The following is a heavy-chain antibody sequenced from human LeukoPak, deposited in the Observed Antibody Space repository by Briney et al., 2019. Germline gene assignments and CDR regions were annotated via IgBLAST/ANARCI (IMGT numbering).Heavy chain of an antibody. Sequence: GGSLRLSCAASGFTFSSFDMHWVRQPTGQGLEWVLPIGTASDTYYPGSGEGRFTLSRDNAKNSLYLQMNSLTAGDTAVYYCARGPTRGKYYYMDVWGKGTTVTVSS. CDR2: IGTASDT. V-gene: IGHV3-13*01. J-gene: IGHJ6*03. CDR3: ARGPTRGKYYYMDV. CDR1: GFTFSSFD. D-gene: IGHD1-1*01.